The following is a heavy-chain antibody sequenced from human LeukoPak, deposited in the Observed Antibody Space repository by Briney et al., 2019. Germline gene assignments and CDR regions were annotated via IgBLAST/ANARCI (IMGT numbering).Heavy chain of an antibody. V-gene: IGHV1-8*03. CDR2: MNPNSGNT. CDR1: GYTFTSYD. CDR3: ASLIGGGYDEDAFDI. D-gene: IGHD5-12*01. Sequence: ASVKVSCKASGYTFTSYDINWVRQATGQGLEWMGWMNPNSGNTGYAQKFQSRVTITRNTSISTAYMELSSLRSEDTAVYYCASLIGGGYDEDAFDIWGQGTMVTVSS. J-gene: IGHJ3*02.